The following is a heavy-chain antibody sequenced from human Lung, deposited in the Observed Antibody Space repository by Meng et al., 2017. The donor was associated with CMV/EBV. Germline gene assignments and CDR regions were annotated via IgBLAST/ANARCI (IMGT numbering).Heavy chain of an antibody. V-gene: IGHV1-69*02. J-gene: IGHJ4*02. CDR1: GHFSSYT. CDR3: VRLDCTSDSCFAGGTDY. D-gene: IGHD2-8*02. Sequence: GHFSSYTVTWVRQAPGQGLEWMGRVFPILDLTNYAQKFQGRVTITADKSTSTSYMELSSLRSEDTAVYYCVRLDCTSDSCFAGGTDYWGQGTLVTVSS. CDR2: VFPILDLT.